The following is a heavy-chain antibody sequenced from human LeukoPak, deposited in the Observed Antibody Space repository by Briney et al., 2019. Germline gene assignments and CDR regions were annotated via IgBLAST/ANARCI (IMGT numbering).Heavy chain of an antibody. J-gene: IGHJ6*02. V-gene: IGHV3-72*01. CDR1: GFTFSDYF. CDR2: TRNKVNRYTT. Sequence: GGSLRLSCTGSGFTFSDYFMDWVRQAPGKGLEWIGRTRNKVNRYTTEYAASVKGRFAISRDDSKNSLYLEMSNPRTEDTAVYYCGRESGFYYYGLDVWGQGTKVGVSS. CDR3: GRESGFYYYGLDV.